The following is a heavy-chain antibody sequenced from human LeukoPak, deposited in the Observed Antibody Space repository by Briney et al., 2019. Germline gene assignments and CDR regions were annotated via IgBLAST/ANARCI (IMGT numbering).Heavy chain of an antibody. J-gene: IGHJ4*02. Sequence: PGGSLRLSCAASGSTFSTYAMTWVRQAPGKGLEWVSSISGSGGSPLYTDSVKGRFSISRDNSKNTLYLQMNSLRADDTAVYYCAKGYYSDSYRLFDCWGREPWSPSPQ. CDR2: ISGSGGSP. CDR1: GSTFSTYA. CDR3: AKGYYSDSYRLFDC. D-gene: IGHD3-22*01. V-gene: IGHV3-23*01.